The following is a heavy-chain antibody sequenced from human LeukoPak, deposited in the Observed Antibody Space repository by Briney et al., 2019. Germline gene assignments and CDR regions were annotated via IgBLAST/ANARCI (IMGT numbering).Heavy chain of an antibody. CDR1: GGSISSYY. Sequence: SETLSLTCSVSGGSISSYYWSWIRQPAGKGLEWIGRIYTSGSTNYNPSLKSRVTMSVDTSKNQFSLKLSSVTAADTAVYYCARRKTTMVRGVRAYYFDYWGQGTLVTVSS. CDR3: ARRKTTMVRGVRAYYFDY. V-gene: IGHV4-4*07. D-gene: IGHD3-10*01. J-gene: IGHJ4*02. CDR2: IYTSGST.